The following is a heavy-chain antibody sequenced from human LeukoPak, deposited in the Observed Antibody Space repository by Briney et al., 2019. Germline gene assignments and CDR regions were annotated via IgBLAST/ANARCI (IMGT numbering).Heavy chain of an antibody. J-gene: IGHJ3*02. D-gene: IGHD2-8*02. CDR3: AKETLVGGFDI. CDR1: GFTFSSYA. V-gene: IGHV3-23*01. Sequence: GGSLRLSCAASGFTFSSYAMSWVRQAPGEGLEWVSDISGTGTTTSYADSVKGRFTISRDNSKNTLYLQMNSLRAEDTAVYYCAKETLVGGFDIWGQGTMVTVSS. CDR2: ISGTGTTT.